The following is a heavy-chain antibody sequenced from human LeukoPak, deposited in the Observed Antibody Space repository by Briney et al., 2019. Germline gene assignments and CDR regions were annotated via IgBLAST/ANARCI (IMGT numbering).Heavy chain of an antibody. D-gene: IGHD3-10*01. CDR1: GYTFTGYY. CDR2: INPNSGGT. V-gene: IGHV1-2*02. CDR3: ARVKRERWFGEDI. J-gene: IGHJ4*02. Sequence: ASVKVSCKASGYTFTGYYMHWVRQAPGQGLEWMGWINPNSGGTNYAQKFQGRVTMTRDTSISTAYMELSRLRSEDTAVYYCARVKRERWFGEDIWGQGTLVTVSS.